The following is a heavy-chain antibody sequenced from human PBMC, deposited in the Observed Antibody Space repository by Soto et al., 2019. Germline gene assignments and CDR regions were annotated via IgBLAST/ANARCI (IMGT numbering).Heavy chain of an antibody. V-gene: IGHV3-23*01. CDR3: VRDRPGYSGYDSHPRGYYYYYGMDV. D-gene: IGHD5-12*01. Sequence: GGSLRLSCAASGFTFSSYAMSWVRQAPGKGLEWVSAISGSGGSTYYADSVKGRFTISRDNSKNTLYLQMNSLRAEDTAVYYCVRDRPGYSGYDSHPRGYYYYYGMDVWGQGTTVTVSS. CDR1: GFTFSSYA. CDR2: ISGSGGST. J-gene: IGHJ6*02.